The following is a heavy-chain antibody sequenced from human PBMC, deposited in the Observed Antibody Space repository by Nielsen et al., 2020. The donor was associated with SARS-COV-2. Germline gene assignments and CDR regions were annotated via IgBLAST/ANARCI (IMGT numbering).Heavy chain of an antibody. CDR3: ARDTHYYDSSGYYAPPYYYYGMDV. D-gene: IGHD3-22*01. V-gene: IGHV3-48*01. CDR1: GFTFSSYS. J-gene: IGHJ6*02. CDR2: ISSSSSTI. Sequence: GESLKISCAASGFTFSSYSMNWVRQAPGKGLEWVSYISSSSSTIYYADSVKGRFTISRDNAKNSLYLQMNSLRAEDTAVYYCARDTHYYDSSGYYAPPYYYYGMDVWGQGTTVTVSS.